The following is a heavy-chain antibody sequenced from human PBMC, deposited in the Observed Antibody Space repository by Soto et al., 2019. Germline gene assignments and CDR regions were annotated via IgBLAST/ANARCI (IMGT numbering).Heavy chain of an antibody. Sequence: EVQLVESGGGLVQPGGSLRLSCAASGFTVSSNYMTWVRQAPGKGLEWVSVIYIGGSTYYADSVKGRFTISRDISKNTRYLQMNSLRAEDTAVYYCARFRRNYYGSGSYGSSYFDYWGQGTLVTVSS. D-gene: IGHD3-10*01. J-gene: IGHJ4*02. CDR1: GFTVSSNY. CDR2: IYIGGST. V-gene: IGHV3-66*01. CDR3: ARFRRNYYGSGSYGSSYFDY.